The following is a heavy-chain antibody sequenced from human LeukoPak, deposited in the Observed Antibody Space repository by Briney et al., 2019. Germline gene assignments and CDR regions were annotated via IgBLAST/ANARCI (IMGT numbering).Heavy chain of an antibody. CDR2: IYYSGST. V-gene: IGHV4-39*07. Sequence: SETLSLTCTVSGGSISSSSYYWGWIRQPPGKGLEWIGSIYYSGSTYYNPSLKSRVTISVDTSKNQFSLKLSSVTAADTAVYYCARGYDAFDIWGQGTMVTVSS. J-gene: IGHJ3*02. CDR3: ARGYDAFDI. CDR1: GGSISSSSYY.